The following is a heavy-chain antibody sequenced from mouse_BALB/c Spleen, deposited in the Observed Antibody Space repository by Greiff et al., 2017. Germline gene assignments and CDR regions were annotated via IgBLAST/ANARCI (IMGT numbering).Heavy chain of an antibody. V-gene: IGHV2-9*02. CDR1: GFSLTSYG. CDR3: ARDQANWGFAY. D-gene: IGHD4-1*01. CDR2: IWAGGST. Sequence: VMLVESGPGLVAPSQSLSITCTVSGFSLTSYGVHWVRQPPGKGLEWLGVIWAGGSTNYNSALMSRLSISKDNSKSQVYLKMNSLQTDDTAMYYCARDQANWGFAYWGQGTLVTVSA. J-gene: IGHJ3*01.